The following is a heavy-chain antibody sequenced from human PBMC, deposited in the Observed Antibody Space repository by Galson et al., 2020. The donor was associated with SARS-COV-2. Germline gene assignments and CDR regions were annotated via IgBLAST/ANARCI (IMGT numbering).Heavy chain of an antibody. CDR1: GDSVHSDSSS. CDR2: TYYRSKWFY. V-gene: IGHV6-1*01. CDR3: SRRTVMDV. J-gene: IGHJ6*02. Sequence: SQTLSLTCAISGDSVHSDSSSWNWIRQSPSRGLEWLGRTYYRSKWFYDYAPSMRSRVTIKPDTTENHFSLHIKSVTPEDTAIYYCSRRTVMDVWGQGTTATVSS. D-gene: IGHD4-17*01.